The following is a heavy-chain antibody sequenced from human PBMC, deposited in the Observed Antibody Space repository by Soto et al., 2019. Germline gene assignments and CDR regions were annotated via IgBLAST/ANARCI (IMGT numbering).Heavy chain of an antibody. V-gene: IGHV1-3*01. CDR1: GYTFTSYA. CDR2: INAGNGNT. Sequence: ASVKVSCKASGYTFTSYAMHWVRQAPGQRLEWMGWINAGNGNTKYSQKFQGRVTITRDTSASTAYMELSSLRSEDTAVYYCARDLGYGRSWSYFDYWGQGTLVTVSS. CDR3: ARDLGYGRSWSYFDY. D-gene: IGHD6-13*01. J-gene: IGHJ4*02.